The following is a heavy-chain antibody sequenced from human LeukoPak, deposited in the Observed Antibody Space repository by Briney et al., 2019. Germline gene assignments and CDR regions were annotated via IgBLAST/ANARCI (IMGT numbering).Heavy chain of an antibody. V-gene: IGHV1-2*02. CDR2: INPTTGGT. D-gene: IGHD6-13*01. CDR1: GYTFTGNY. Sequence: ASVKVSCTASGYTFTGNYLTWLRQAPGQGFEWMGWINPTTGGTNFAQKFQGRVTMTRDTYINTVYIELTGLISDDTAVYYCARGGATVVGTRADWFDAWGQGTLVTVSS. J-gene: IGHJ5*02. CDR3: ARGGATVVGTRADWFDA.